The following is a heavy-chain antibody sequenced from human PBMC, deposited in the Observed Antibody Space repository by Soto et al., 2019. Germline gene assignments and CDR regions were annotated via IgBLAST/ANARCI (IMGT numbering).Heavy chain of an antibody. CDR2: IYYSGST. V-gene: IGHV4-61*01. J-gene: IGHJ6*02. Sequence: SETLSLTCTVSGGSVSSGSYYWSWIRQPPGKGLEWIGYIYYSGSTNYNPSLKSRVTISVDTSKNQFSLKLSSVTAADTAVYYCARYFGVENYYGMDVWGQGTTVTVSS. D-gene: IGHD3-3*01. CDR3: ARYFGVENYYGMDV. CDR1: GGSVSSGSYY.